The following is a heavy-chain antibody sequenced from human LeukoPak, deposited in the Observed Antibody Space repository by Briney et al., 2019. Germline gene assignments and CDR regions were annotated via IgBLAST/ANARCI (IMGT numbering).Heavy chain of an antibody. V-gene: IGHV1-2*02. CDR1: GYTFTGYY. CDR2: INPNSGGT. CDR3: ARALKGYCSGTSCLRGLDY. Sequence: ASVKVSCKASGYTFTGYYMHWVRQAPGQGLEWMGWINPNSGGTNYAQKFQGRVTMTRDTSISTAYMELSRLRSDDTAVYYCARALKGYCSGTSCLRGLDYWGQGTLVTVSS. J-gene: IGHJ4*02. D-gene: IGHD2-2*01.